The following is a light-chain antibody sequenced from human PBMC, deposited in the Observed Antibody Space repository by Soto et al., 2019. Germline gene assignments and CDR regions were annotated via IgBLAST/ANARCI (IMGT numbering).Light chain of an antibody. Sequence: DIVMTQSPDSLAVSLGERATINCKSSQSILYSSNNKNYLAWFQQKPGQPPKLLIYWASTRESRVPDRFSGSGSETDFTLTISSLQAEDVAVYYCQQYYSTPPFTFGPGTKVDIK. CDR3: QQYYSTPPFT. J-gene: IGKJ3*01. CDR2: WAS. CDR1: QSILYSSNNKNY. V-gene: IGKV4-1*01.